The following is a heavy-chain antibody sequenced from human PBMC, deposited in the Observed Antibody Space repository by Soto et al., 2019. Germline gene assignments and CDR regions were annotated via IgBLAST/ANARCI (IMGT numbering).Heavy chain of an antibody. D-gene: IGHD2-21*02. CDR2: IYYSGST. V-gene: IGHV4-31*03. CDR1: GGSISSGGYY. Sequence: SETLSLTCTVSGGSISSGGYYWSWIRQHPGKGLEWIGYIYYSGSTYYNPSLKSRVTISVDTSKNQFSLKLSSVTAADTAVYYCARVRLGDWVNYYYYYMDVWGKGTTVTVSS. J-gene: IGHJ6*03. CDR3: ARVRLGDWVNYYYYYMDV.